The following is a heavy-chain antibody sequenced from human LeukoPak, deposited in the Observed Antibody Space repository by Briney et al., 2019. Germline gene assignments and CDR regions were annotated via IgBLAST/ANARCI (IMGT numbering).Heavy chain of an antibody. D-gene: IGHD6-19*01. CDR2: TSGSGGST. CDR1: GFTFSSYA. Sequence: GGSLRLSCAASGFTFSSYAMSWVRQAPGKGLEWVSATSGSGGSTYYADSVKGRFTISRDNSKNTLYLQMNSLRAEDTAVYYCAKAQEQWLVVDWGQGTLVTVSS. CDR3: AKAQEQWLVVD. J-gene: IGHJ4*02. V-gene: IGHV3-23*01.